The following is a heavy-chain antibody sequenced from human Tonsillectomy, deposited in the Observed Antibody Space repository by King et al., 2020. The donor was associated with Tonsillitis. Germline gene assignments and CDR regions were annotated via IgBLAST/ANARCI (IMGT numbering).Heavy chain of an antibody. CDR2: IDWDDDK. V-gene: IGHV2-70*01. D-gene: IGHD2-2*01. CDR1: GFSLRTSGMC. CDR3: ARIPALGYCTSTNSL. Sequence: VTLKESGPALVKPTQTLTLTCTFSGFSLRTSGMCVSWIRQAPGKALEWLALIDWDDDKYYSTSLKTRLTISKDTSKNLVVLTMTNMDPVDTATYYCARIPALGYCTSTNSLWGQGTLVTVSS. J-gene: IGHJ4*02.